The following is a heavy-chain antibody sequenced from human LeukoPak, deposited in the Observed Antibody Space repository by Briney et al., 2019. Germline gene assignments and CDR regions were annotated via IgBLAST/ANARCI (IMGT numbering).Heavy chain of an antibody. D-gene: IGHD3-22*01. CDR1: GGSISSYY. CDR3: ARHFYSYDSRFDY. J-gene: IGHJ4*02. V-gene: IGHV4-59*08. CDR2: IYYSGST. Sequence: SETLSLTCTVSGGSISSYYWSWIRQTPGKGLEWIGYIYYSGSTNYNPSLKSRVTISVDTSKNQFSLKLSSVTAADTAVYYCARHFYSYDSRFDYWGQGTLVTVSS.